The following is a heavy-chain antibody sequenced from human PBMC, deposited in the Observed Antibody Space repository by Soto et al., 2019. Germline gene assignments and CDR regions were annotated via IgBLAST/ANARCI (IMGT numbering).Heavy chain of an antibody. V-gene: IGHV1-69*13. CDR2: IIPIFGTA. CDR1: GGTFSSYA. J-gene: IGHJ6*02. Sequence: GASVKVSCKASGGTFSSYAISWVRQAPGQGLEWMGGIIPIFGTANYAQKFQGRVTITADESTSTAYMELSSLRSEDTAVYYCARGYYDILTGYPPYYYYGMDVWGQGTTVTVSS. D-gene: IGHD3-9*01. CDR3: ARGYYDILTGYPPYYYYGMDV.